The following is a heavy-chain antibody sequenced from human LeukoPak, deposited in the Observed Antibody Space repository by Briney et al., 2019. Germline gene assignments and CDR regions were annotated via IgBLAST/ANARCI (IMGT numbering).Heavy chain of an antibody. CDR3: ARDTVTTFRFRDYYYGMDV. D-gene: IGHD4-17*01. J-gene: IGHJ6*02. V-gene: IGHV3-53*01. CDR2: LYSGDST. CDR1: GLTVSTNY. Sequence: GGSLRLSCAASGLTVSTNYMNWGRHPPGKGQERGSVLYSGDSTYHADSLKGRFTISRDNSKNTLYLQMNSLRAEDTAVYYCARDTVTTFRFRDYYYGMDVWGQGPTVTVSS.